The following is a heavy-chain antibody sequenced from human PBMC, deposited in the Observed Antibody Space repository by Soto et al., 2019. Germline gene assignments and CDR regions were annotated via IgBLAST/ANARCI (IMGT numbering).Heavy chain of an antibody. J-gene: IGHJ4*01. CDR2: INPKSGGT. D-gene: IGHD1-26*01. CDR3: ARDLEKGGGSAGFDY. V-gene: IGHV1-2*02. Sequence: QVQLVQSGAEGKKPGASVNVSCKASGYTFTVYYMHWVRHAPGQGLEWMGWINPKSGGTMYPQKFQGRVTMTWDTSISTAYMALTRLRSDDAAVYYCARDLEKGGGSAGFDYWGHGTLVTVSS. CDR1: GYTFTVYY.